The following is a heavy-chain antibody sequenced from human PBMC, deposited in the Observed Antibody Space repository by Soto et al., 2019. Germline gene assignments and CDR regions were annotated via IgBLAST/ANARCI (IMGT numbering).Heavy chain of an antibody. CDR2: IIPIFGTA. D-gene: IGHD2-21*02. Sequence: QVQLVQSGAEVKKPGSSVKVSCKASGGTFSSYAISWVRQAPGQGLECRGGIIPIFGTANYAQKFQGRVTITADESTSTAYMELSSLRSEDTAVYYCAREGSYCGGDCYHYFDYWGQGTLVTVSS. CDR1: GGTFSSYA. V-gene: IGHV1-69*01. J-gene: IGHJ4*02. CDR3: AREGSYCGGDCYHYFDY.